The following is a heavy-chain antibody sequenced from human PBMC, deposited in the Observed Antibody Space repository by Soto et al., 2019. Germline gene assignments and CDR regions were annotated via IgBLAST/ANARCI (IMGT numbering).Heavy chain of an antibody. D-gene: IGHD2-2*01. J-gene: IGHJ6*02. CDR2: ITPIFGTA. CDR1: GGTFSSYA. Sequence: QVQLVQSGAEVKKPGSSVKVSCKASGGTFSSYAISWVRQAPGQGLEWMGGITPIFGTANYAQKFQGRVTITADESTSTAYMELSSLRSEDTAVYYCARSRIVLVPAAMLYMDVWGQGTTVTVSS. CDR3: ARSRIVLVPAAMLYMDV. V-gene: IGHV1-69*12.